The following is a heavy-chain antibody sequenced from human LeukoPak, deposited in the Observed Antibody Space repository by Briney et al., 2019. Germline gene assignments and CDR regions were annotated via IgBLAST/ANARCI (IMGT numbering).Heavy chain of an antibody. J-gene: IGHJ5*02. CDR3: ARRTSRGRFDP. CDR2: INHGGST. CDR1: GGSFNGYY. D-gene: IGHD1-1*01. V-gene: IGHV4-34*01. Sequence: PSETLSLTCAVYGGSFNGYYWGWIRQPPGKGLEWIGEINHGGSTEYNPSLKSRVTISVDTSKNQFSLKLSSVTAADTAVYYCARRTSRGRFDPWGQGTLVTVSS.